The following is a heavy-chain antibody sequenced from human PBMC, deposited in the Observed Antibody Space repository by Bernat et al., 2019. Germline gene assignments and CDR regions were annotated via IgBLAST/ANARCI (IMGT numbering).Heavy chain of an antibody. CDR2: IIPILGIA. D-gene: IGHD1-7*01. J-gene: IGHJ4*02. CDR1: GGTFSSYA. CDR3: ARVTNLNYPFFDY. V-gene: IGHV1-69*04. Sequence: QVQLVQSGAEVKKPGSSVKVSCKASGGTFSSYAISWVRQAPGQGLEWMGRIIPILGIANYAQKFQGRVTITADKSASTAYMGLSSLGSEDTAVYYCARVTNLNYPFFDYWGQGTLVTVSS.